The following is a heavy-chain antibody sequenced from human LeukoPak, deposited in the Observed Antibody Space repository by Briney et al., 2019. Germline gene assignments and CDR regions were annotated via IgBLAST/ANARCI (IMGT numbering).Heavy chain of an antibody. CDR2: ISYDGSNK. V-gene: IGHV3-30*18. CDR3: AKDCVGSSLNWFDP. CDR1: GFTFSSYG. J-gene: IGHJ5*02. D-gene: IGHD6-13*01. Sequence: GRSLRLSCAASGFTFSSYGMHWVRQAPGKGLEWVAVISYDGSNKYYADSVKGRFTISRDNSKNTLYLQMNSLRAEDTAVYYCAKDCVGSSLNWFDPWGQGTLVTVSS.